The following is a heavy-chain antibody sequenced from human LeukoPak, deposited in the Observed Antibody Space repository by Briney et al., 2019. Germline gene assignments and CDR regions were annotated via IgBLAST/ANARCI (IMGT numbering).Heavy chain of an antibody. CDR3: ARDFEYSSGWYPWQNYYYYYGMDV. Sequence: ASVKVSCKASGYTFTGYYMHWVRQAPGQGLEWMRWINPNSGGTNYAQKFQGRVTMTRDTSISTAYMELSRLRSDDTAVYYCARDFEYSSGWYPWQNYYYYYGMDVWGQGTTVTVSS. J-gene: IGHJ6*02. D-gene: IGHD6-19*01. CDR1: GYTFTGYY. V-gene: IGHV1-2*02. CDR2: INPNSGGT.